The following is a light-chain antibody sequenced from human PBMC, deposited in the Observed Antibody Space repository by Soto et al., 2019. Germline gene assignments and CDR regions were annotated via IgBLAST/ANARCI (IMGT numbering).Light chain of an antibody. V-gene: IGLV2-23*01. J-gene: IGLJ1*01. CDR2: KGT. CDR1: SSDVGGYNS. Sequence: QSALTQPASVSASPGQSITISCTGTSSDVGGYNSVSWYQQLPHKAPQVILYKGTQRPSGVSSRFSGSTSGNAASLTISGLQADDEADYFCCSSAPESTYVFGTGTKLTVL. CDR3: CSSAPESTYV.